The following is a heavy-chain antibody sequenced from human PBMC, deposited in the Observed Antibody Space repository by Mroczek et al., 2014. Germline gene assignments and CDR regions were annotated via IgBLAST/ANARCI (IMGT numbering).Heavy chain of an antibody. CDR1: GGSFSGYY. Sequence: QVQLQESGAGLLKLSETLSLTCAVYGGSFSGYYWSWIRQPPGKGLEWIGEINHSGSTNYNPSLKSRVTISVDTSKNQFSLKLSSVTAADTAVYYCARVPSGVTPRLLRFLENYMDVWGKGTTVTVSS. CDR2: INHSGST. CDR3: ARVPSGVTPRLLRFLENYMDV. D-gene: IGHD3-3*01. V-gene: IGHV4-34*01. J-gene: IGHJ6*03.